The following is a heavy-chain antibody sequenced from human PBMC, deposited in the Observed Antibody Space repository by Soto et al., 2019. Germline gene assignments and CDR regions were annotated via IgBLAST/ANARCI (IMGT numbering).Heavy chain of an antibody. V-gene: IGHV5-51*01. CDR3: GRHSFAPAAKNWFDP. Sequence: PGESLKISCKGSGYSFTSYWIGWVRQMPGKGLEWMGIIYPGDSDTRYSPSFQGQVTISADKSISTAYLQWSSLKASDTAMYYCGRHSFAPAAKNWFDPWGQGTLVNVSS. D-gene: IGHD2-2*01. CDR1: GYSFTSYW. CDR2: IYPGDSDT. J-gene: IGHJ5*02.